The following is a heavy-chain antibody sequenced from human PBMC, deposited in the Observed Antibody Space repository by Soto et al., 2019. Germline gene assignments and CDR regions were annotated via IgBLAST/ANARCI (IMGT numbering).Heavy chain of an antibody. CDR2: ISYDGNKK. CDR1: GFTFSSYG. CDR3: AKDRVSAAGYGMDV. Sequence: QVQLVESGGGVVQPGRSLRLSCEASGFTFSSYGIHWVRQAPGKGLEWVAVISYDGNKKYHADSVKGRFTISRDNSENTLYLQMNSLREEDTAVYYCAKDRVSAAGYGMDVWGQGTTVTVSS. V-gene: IGHV3-30*18. J-gene: IGHJ6*02. D-gene: IGHD6-13*01.